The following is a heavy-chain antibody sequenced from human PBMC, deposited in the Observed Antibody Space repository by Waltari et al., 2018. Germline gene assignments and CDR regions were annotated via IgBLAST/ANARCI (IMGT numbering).Heavy chain of an antibody. CDR2: ISGRNTYI. J-gene: IGHJ4*02. CDR1: GFTFSSYN. CDR3: VREKDSGWVYPTGYDY. Sequence: EVQLVESGGGLVKPGGSLRLSCAASGFTFSSYNMNWVRQAPGKGLEWLSSISGRNTYIYYADSVKGRFTISRDDAKDTLYLQMSRLRAEDTAVYYCVREKDSGWVYPTGYDYWGQGTLVTVSS. D-gene: IGHD6-13*01. V-gene: IGHV3-21*01.